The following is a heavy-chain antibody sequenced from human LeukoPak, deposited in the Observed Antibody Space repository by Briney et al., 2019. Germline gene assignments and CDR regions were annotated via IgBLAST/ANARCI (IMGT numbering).Heavy chain of an antibody. CDR3: ARVGSSSWFSFGYFDY. D-gene: IGHD6-13*01. V-gene: IGHV3-30*04. Sequence: GRSLRLSCAASGFTFSSYAMHWVRQAPGKGLEWVAVISYDGSNKYYADSVKGRFTISRDNTKNTLYLQMNSLRAGDTAVYYCARVGSSSWFSFGYFDYWGQGTLVTVSS. CDR1: GFTFSSYA. CDR2: ISYDGSNK. J-gene: IGHJ4*02.